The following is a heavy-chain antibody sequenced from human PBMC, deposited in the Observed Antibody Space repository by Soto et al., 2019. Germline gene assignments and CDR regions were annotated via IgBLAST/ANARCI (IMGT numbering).Heavy chain of an antibody. CDR2: IYYSGST. J-gene: IGHJ4*02. CDR1: GGSVSSGSYY. CDR3: ARGGAVAGPYFLDY. D-gene: IGHD6-19*01. V-gene: IGHV4-61*01. Sequence: SETLSLTCTVSGGSVSSGSYYWSWIRQPPGKGLEWIGYIYYSGSTNYNPSLKSRVTISVDTSKNQFSLKLSSVTAADTAVYYCARGGAVAGPYFLDYWGQGTLVTVSS.